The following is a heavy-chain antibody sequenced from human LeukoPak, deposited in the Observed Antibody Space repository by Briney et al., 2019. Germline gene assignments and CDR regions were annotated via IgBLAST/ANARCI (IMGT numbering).Heavy chain of an antibody. CDR2: TYSDGST. CDR1: GFTVSRNY. CDR3: AKSVGYHSDRSGYYWLGTFDS. D-gene: IGHD3-22*01. Sequence: PGGSLRLSCAASGFTVSRNYMSWVRQAPGKGLEWVSFTYSDGSTSFTESVKGRFTISRDESKNTLYLQINSLRAEDTAVYYCAKSVGYHSDRSGYYWLGTFDSWGQGTLVTVSS. V-gene: IGHV3-53*01. J-gene: IGHJ4*02.